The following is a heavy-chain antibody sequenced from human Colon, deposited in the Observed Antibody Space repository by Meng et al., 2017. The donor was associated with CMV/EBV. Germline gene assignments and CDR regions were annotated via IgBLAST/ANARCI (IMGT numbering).Heavy chain of an antibody. CDR1: GGAIRTSSFY. J-gene: IGHJ4*02. CDR3: ARGRTTVKNRFDS. Sequence: SETLSSTCTVSGGAIRTSSFYWGWIRQAPERGLEWIGSVYYSVTTNYHSGKTYYNPSLKSRVTMSVDASKNQYSLNMNSVTAANEDDYFCARGRTTVKNRFDSWGQGTVVTVSS. V-gene: IGHV4-39*07. D-gene: IGHD4-17*01. CDR2: VYYSVTTNYHSGKT.